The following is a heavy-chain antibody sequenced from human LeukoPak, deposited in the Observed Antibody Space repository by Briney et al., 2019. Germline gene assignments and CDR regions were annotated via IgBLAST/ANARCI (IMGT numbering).Heavy chain of an antibody. Sequence: GGSLRLSCAASGFTFSKAWMTWVRQAPGKGLEWVGRIKSKVDGGTTDYATPVKGRFTISRDDSKNTLYLQMNSLKTEDTAVYYCTTGGDYFVYWGQGTLVTVSS. D-gene: IGHD1-26*01. CDR3: TTGGDYFVY. J-gene: IGHJ4*02. V-gene: IGHV3-15*01. CDR1: GFTFSKAW. CDR2: IKSKVDGGTT.